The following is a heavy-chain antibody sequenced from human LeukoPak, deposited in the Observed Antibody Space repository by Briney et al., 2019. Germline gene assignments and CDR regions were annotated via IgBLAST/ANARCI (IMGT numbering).Heavy chain of an antibody. D-gene: IGHD3-10*01. CDR3: ARGLVRGERYFDY. CDR1: GYTFTSYA. CDR2: INAGNGNT. Sequence: GASVTVSCTASGYTFTSYAMHWVRQAPGQRLEWMGWINAGNGNTKYSQKFQGRVTITRDTSASTAYMELSSLRSEDTAVYYCARGLVRGERYFDYWGQGTLVTVSS. V-gene: IGHV1-3*01. J-gene: IGHJ4*02.